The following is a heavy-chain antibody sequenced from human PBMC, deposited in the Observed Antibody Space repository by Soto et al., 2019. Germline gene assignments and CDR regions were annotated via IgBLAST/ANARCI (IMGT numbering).Heavy chain of an antibody. J-gene: IGHJ5*02. CDR1: GYTFTGYY. Sequence: ASVKVSCKASGYTFTGYYMHWVRQAPGQGLEWMGWINPNSGGTNHAQKFQGRVTMTRDTSISTAYMELNRLRSDDTAVYYCARAVLLHFAEYDANSWFDPWGQRTLVTVSS. V-gene: IGHV1-2*02. CDR3: ARAVLLHFAEYDANSWFDP. CDR2: INPNSGGT. D-gene: IGHD3-10*01.